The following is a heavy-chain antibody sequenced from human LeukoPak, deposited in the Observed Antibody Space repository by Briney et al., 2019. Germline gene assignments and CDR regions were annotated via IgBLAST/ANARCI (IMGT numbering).Heavy chain of an antibody. D-gene: IGHD6-13*01. J-gene: IGHJ4*02. CDR3: ASPRIGAAGIDF. CDR2: IYYSGFT. CDR1: GGSIRGSGFY. Sequence: SETVSLTCSVSGGSIRGSGFYWGWIRHPPGMGLEWIGSIYYSGFTYYNPSLRSRITISVDTSKSQFSLRLSSVSAEDTAVYYCASPRIGAAGIDFWGQGTLVNGTS. V-gene: IGHV4-39*01.